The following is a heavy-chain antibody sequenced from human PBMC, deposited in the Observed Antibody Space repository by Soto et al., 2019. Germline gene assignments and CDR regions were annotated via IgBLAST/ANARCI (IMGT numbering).Heavy chain of an antibody. D-gene: IGHD6-25*01. CDR2: ISAYNNNT. V-gene: IGHV1-18*01. J-gene: IGHJ4*02. CDR3: ARVIAAAVDFDY. Sequence: QVQLVQSGAEVKKPGASVKVSCKASGYTFTRYGISWVRQAPGQGLEWMGWISAYNNNTNYAQKLQGRVTMTTHTSTSTAYMELTSLRADDTAVYYCARVIAAAVDFDYWRQVALVTVSS. CDR1: GYTFTRYG.